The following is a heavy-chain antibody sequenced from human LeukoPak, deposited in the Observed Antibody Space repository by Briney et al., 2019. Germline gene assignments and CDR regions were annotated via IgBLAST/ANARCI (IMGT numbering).Heavy chain of an antibody. CDR2: IYGADYTT. CDR1: GYSFTSYW. CDR3: ARRPAGTRTFDY. J-gene: IGHJ4*02. Sequence: GESLKISCKGSGYSFTSYWIGWVRQMPGKGLEWMGVIYGADYTTIYSPPFHGQITISADKSSSTAYLQWTSLKASDTAMYYCARRPAGTRTFDYWGQGALVTVSS. D-gene: IGHD1-7*01. V-gene: IGHV5-51*01.